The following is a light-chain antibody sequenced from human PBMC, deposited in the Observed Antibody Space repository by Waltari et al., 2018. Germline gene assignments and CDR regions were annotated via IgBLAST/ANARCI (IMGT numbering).Light chain of an antibody. CDR3: QQRSNWPPT. V-gene: IGKV3-11*01. CDR2: DAS. J-gene: IGKJ1*01. Sequence: EIVLTQSPATLSLSPGERAPLPCRASQSVSSYLAWSQQKPGQAPRLLIYDASNRATGIPARFSGSGSGTDFTLTISSLEPEDFAVYYCQQRSNWPPTFGQGTKVEIK. CDR1: QSVSSY.